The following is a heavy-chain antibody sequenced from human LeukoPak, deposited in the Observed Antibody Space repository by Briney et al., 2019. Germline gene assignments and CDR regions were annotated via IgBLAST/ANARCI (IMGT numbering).Heavy chain of an antibody. J-gene: IGHJ1*01. V-gene: IGHV1-69*06. Sequence: SVKVSCKASGGTFSSYAISWVRQAPGQGLEWMGGVIPIFGTANYAQKFQGRVTITADKSTSTAYMELSSLRSEDTAVYYCARARGTAMGFQHWGQGTLVTVSS. CDR2: VIPIFGTA. CDR1: GGTFSSYA. D-gene: IGHD5-18*01. CDR3: ARARGTAMGFQH.